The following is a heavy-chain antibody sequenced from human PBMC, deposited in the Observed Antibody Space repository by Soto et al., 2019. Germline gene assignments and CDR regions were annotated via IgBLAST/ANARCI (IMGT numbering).Heavy chain of an antibody. V-gene: IGHV3-30-3*01. J-gene: IGHJ4*02. CDR3: ARDRGVATILYYFDY. Sequence: QVQLVESGGGVVQPGRSLRLSCAASGFTFSSYAMHWVRQAPGKGLEWVAVISYDGSNKYYADSVKGRFTISRDNSKNTLYQQMNSLRAEDTAVYYCARDRGVATILYYFDYWGQGTLVTVSS. CDR1: GFTFSSYA. CDR2: ISYDGSNK. D-gene: IGHD5-12*01.